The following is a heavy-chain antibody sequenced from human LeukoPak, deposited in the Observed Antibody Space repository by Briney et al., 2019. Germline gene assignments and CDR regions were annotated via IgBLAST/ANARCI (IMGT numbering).Heavy chain of an antibody. Sequence: GGSLRLSCAASGFTVSSNYMTWVRQAPGKGLEWVSLIYSGGSTSYADSVRGRFTISRDNSKNTLYLQMTSLRTEDSAVYYCVKDQVTSMINKDFDHWGRGTLVTVSS. CDR2: IYSGGST. V-gene: IGHV3-66*01. CDR3: VKDQVTSMINKDFDH. CDR1: GFTVSSNY. D-gene: IGHD3-16*01. J-gene: IGHJ4*02.